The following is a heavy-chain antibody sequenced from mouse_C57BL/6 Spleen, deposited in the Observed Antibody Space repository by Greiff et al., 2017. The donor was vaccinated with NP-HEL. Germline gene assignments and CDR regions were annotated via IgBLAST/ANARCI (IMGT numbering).Heavy chain of an antibody. V-gene: IGHV5-6*02. CDR2: ISSGGSYT. CDR1: GFTFSSYG. CDR3: ARRLLWYYAMDY. D-gene: IGHD1-1*02. J-gene: IGHJ4*01. Sequence: EVKLVESGGDLVKPGGSLKLSCAASGFTFSSYGMSWVRQTPDKRLEWVATISSGGSYTYYPDSVKGRFTFSRDNAKNTLYLQMSSLKSEDTAMYCCARRLLWYYAMDYWGQGTSVTVSS.